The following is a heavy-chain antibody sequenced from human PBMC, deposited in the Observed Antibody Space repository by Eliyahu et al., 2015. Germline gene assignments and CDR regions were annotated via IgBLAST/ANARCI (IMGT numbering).Heavy chain of an antibody. J-gene: IGHJ4*02. CDR1: GGSFSGYY. Sequence: QVQLQQWGAGLLKPSETLSLTCAVYGGSFSGYYWSWIRQPPGKGLEWIGEINHSGSTNYNPSLKSRVTISVDTSKNQFSLKLSSVTAADTAVYYCCSSGYYLIDYWGQGTLVTVSS. CDR2: INHSGST. D-gene: IGHD3-22*01. CDR3: CSSGYYLIDY. V-gene: IGHV4-34*01.